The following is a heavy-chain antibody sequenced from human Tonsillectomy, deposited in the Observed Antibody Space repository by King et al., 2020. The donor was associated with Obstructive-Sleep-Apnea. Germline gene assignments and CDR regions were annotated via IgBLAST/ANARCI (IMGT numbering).Heavy chain of an antibody. CDR3: ARDRVVRGYYYYYGMDV. CDR1: GFTFSSYW. J-gene: IGHJ6*02. V-gene: IGHV3-74*01. D-gene: IGHD3-10*01. CDR2: INSEGSST. Sequence: VQLVESGGALVQPGGSLRLSCVASGFTFSSYWMHCVRQAPGKGLVGVSHINSEGSSTSYADSVKGRFTISRDNAKNTLYLQMNSMRAEDTAVYFCARDRVVRGYYYYYGMDVWGQGTAVTVSS.